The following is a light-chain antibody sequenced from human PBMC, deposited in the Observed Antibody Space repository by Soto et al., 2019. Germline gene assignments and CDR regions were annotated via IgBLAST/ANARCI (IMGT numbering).Light chain of an antibody. J-gene: IGKJ1*01. CDR3: QQYSSDST. CDR2: RAS. V-gene: IGKV1-5*03. Sequence: DIRMTQSPSTLSASVGDRVTITCRASQSINNWLAWYQQKPGKAPKLLIYRASSLENGVPSRFSRRGSGTEFIFTITSLQADDFATYYCQQYSSDSTFGQGTKVEIK. CDR1: QSINNW.